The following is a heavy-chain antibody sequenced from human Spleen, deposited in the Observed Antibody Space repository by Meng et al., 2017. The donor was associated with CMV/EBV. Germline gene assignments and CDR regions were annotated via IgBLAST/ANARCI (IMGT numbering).Heavy chain of an antibody. J-gene: IGHJ3*02. Sequence: GSLRLSCTVSGGSISSYYWSWFRQPPGKGLEYIGYIYYSGSTNYHPSLKSRLTISVDTSKNQVSLKLTSVTAADTAVYYCARALSGYSGGDDAFDIWGQGTMVTVSS. V-gene: IGHV4-59*01. CDR1: GGSISSYY. CDR3: ARALSGYSGGDDAFDI. CDR2: IYYSGST. D-gene: IGHD5-12*01.